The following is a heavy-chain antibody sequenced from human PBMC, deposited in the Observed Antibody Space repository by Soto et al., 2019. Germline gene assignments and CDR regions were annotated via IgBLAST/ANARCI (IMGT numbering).Heavy chain of an antibody. D-gene: IGHD3-22*01. V-gene: IGHV1-18*01. CDR3: AIRASYYDSSGYFDY. CDR2: IDPNNGNR. J-gene: IGHJ4*02. Sequence: ASVKVSCKAYGYRFSSYGVHWLRQAPGQGLEWMGWIDPNNGNRNYAQKFEDRLSMTTATSTNTIYMELKSLKSDDTAIYYCAIRASYYDSSGYFDYWAREPWSPSPQ. CDR1: GYRFSSYG.